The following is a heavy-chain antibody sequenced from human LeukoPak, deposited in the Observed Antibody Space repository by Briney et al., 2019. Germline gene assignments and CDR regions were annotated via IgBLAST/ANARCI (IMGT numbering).Heavy chain of an antibody. CDR3: ARWGGTRQFYFDY. V-gene: IGHV3-33*01. D-gene: IGHD2-2*01. CDR1: GFRLSDYG. J-gene: IGHJ4*02. CDR2: INYDGSNR. Sequence: GGSLRLSCAASGFRLSDYGLHWVRQGPGKGLEWLAVINYDGSNRYYADSVKGRFTISKDSSENKLYLQMNRLRADDTAIYYCARWGGTRQFYFDYWGQGTLATVSS.